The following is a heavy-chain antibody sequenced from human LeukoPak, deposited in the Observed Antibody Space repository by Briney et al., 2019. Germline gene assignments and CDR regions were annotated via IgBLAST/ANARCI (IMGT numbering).Heavy chain of an antibody. Sequence: QPGRSLRLSCAASGFTFSSYGMHWVRQAPGKELEWVAVIWYDGSNKYYADSVKGRFTISRDNSKNTLYLQMNSLRAEDTAVYYCARELKDYDILTGWSLGPWGQGTLVTVSS. D-gene: IGHD3-9*01. CDR3: ARELKDYDILTGWSLGP. V-gene: IGHV3-33*01. CDR2: IWYDGSNK. CDR1: GFTFSSYG. J-gene: IGHJ5*02.